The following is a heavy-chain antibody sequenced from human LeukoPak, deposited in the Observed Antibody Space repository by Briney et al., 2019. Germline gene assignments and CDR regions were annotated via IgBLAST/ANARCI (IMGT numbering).Heavy chain of an antibody. D-gene: IGHD3-22*01. J-gene: IGHJ5*02. V-gene: IGHV4-31*03. Sequence: SQTLSLTCTVSGGSISSGGYYWSWIRQHPGKGPEWIGYIYYSGSTYYNPSLKSRVTISVDTSKNQFSLKLSSVTAADTAVYYCARVYYYDVEYNWFDPWGQGTLVTVSS. CDR3: ARVYYYDVEYNWFDP. CDR1: GGSISSGGYY. CDR2: IYYSGST.